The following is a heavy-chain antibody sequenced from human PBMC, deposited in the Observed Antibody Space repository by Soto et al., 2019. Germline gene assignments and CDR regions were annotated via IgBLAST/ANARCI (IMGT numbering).Heavy chain of an antibody. CDR1: GYKFSSYA. D-gene: IGHD3-9*01. Sequence: QVQLVQSGAEVQKPGASVKVSCKASGYKFSSYAIHWVRQAPGQRLEWMGWINVGNGNTKYSQKFHDRVTIIRDTSADSAYMAVSSMRSADTAVYFFARSEETYNDVLTGMVLFYYYFGMDVWGQGTTVTVSS. CDR2: INVGNGNT. V-gene: IGHV1-3*01. J-gene: IGHJ6*02. CDR3: ARSEETYNDVLTGMVLFYYYFGMDV.